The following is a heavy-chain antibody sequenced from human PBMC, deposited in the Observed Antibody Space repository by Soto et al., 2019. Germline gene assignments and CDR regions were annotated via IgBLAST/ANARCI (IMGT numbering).Heavy chain of an antibody. V-gene: IGHV3-74*01. CDR3: ARGIRNYYGVDV. J-gene: IGHJ6*02. Sequence: PGGSLRLSCAASGFTFSTYWMHWVRQAPGTGLEWVSRIKGDGSSTSYADSVKGRFTISRDNAKNTLYLQMNSLRAEDTAVYWCARGIRNYYGVDVWGQGTTVTVSS. CDR2: IKGDGSST. CDR1: GFTFSTYW.